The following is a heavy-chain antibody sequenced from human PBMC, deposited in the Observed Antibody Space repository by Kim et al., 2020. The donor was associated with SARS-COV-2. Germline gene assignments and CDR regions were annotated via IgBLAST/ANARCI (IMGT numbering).Heavy chain of an antibody. V-gene: IGHV3-23*01. Sequence: GGSLRLSCAASGFTFSSRAMSWVRQAPGKGPEWVASVNNGGNAYYADSVKGRFTVCRDITRDTLYLQMNSLRAEDTALYFCAKDHPSSGWPAFDSWGQGTLVTVSS. J-gene: IGHJ4*02. CDR2: VNNGGNA. CDR1: GFTFSSRA. D-gene: IGHD6-19*01. CDR3: AKDHPSSGWPAFDS.